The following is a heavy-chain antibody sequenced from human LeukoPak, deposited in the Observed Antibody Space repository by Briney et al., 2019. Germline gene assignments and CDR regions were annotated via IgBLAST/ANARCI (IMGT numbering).Heavy chain of an antibody. Sequence: PGGSLRLSCAASGFTFSSYWMSWVRQAPGKGLEWVANIKYDGSETYYVDSVKGRFTISRDNAKNSLYLQMNSLRAEDTAVYYCARASWERWLLFDYWGQGTLVTVSS. J-gene: IGHJ4*02. CDR2: IKYDGSET. D-gene: IGHD5-24*01. CDR3: ARASWERWLLFDY. V-gene: IGHV3-7*01. CDR1: GFTFSSYW.